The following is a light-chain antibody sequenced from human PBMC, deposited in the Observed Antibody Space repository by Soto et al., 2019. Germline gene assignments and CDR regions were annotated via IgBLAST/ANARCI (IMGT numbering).Light chain of an antibody. CDR2: DAS. CDR3: HQRQSWPRT. Sequence: DIQMTQSPSTLSASVGDTVTITCRASQTISGWLAWYQQRPGKAPNLLIFDASTLESGVPSRFSGSGSGTTFTLTISDVQPEDFALYYCHQRQSWPRTLGQGTKVDIK. J-gene: IGKJ1*01. V-gene: IGKV1-5*01. CDR1: QTISGW.